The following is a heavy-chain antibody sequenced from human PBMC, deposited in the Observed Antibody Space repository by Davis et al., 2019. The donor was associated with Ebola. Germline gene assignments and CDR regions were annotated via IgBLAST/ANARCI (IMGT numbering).Heavy chain of an antibody. Sequence: PGGSLRLSCAASGFTFSSYWMSWVRQAPGKGLEWVANIKQDGSEKYYVDSVKGRFTISRDNAKNSLHLQMNSLRAEDTAVYYCARWRDFPLWYFDLWGRGTLVTVSS. D-gene: IGHD3-3*01. V-gene: IGHV3-7*01. CDR2: IKQDGSEK. CDR1: GFTFSSYW. CDR3: ARWRDFPLWYFDL. J-gene: IGHJ2*01.